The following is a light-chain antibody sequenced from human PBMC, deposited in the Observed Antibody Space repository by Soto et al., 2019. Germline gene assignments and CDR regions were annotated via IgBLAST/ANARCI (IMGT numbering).Light chain of an antibody. CDR1: QGISNY. CDR2: DAS. Sequence: DIQMTQSPSSLSASVGDRVTITCQASQGISNYVHWYQQKPGKAPNLLVYDASNLQSGVPSRFSGSGSGTVFTFTISSLQPEDIATYFCQQFYNLPYTFGQGTKLQIK. CDR3: QQFYNLPYT. V-gene: IGKV1-33*01. J-gene: IGKJ2*01.